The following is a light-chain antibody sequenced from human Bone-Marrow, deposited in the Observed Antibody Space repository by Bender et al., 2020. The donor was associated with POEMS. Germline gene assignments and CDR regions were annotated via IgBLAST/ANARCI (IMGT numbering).Light chain of an antibody. J-gene: IGLJ2*01. V-gene: IGLV3-21*02. Sequence: SDVLTQPPSVSVAPGQTATISCGGDKIGKYTVHWYQQRTGQAPVLVDRPSGIPERFSVSNSENTATLTISRVEAGDEADYYCQVWDSTTDHHVVFGGGTKLTVL. CDR1: KIGKYT. CDR3: QVWDSTTDHHVV.